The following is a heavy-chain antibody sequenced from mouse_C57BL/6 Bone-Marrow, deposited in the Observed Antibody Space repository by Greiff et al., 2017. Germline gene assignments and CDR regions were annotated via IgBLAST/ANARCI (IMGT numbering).Heavy chain of an antibody. CDR3: ANYPYWYFDV. D-gene: IGHD1-1*02. V-gene: IGHV1-82*01. CDR1: GYAFSSSW. Sequence: QVHVKQSGPELVKPGASVKISCKASGYAFSSSWMNWVKQRPGKGLEWIGRIYPGDGDTNYNGKFKGKATLTADKSSSTAYMQLSSLTSEDSAVYFCANYPYWYFDVWGTGTTVTVSS. CDR2: IYPGDGDT. J-gene: IGHJ1*03.